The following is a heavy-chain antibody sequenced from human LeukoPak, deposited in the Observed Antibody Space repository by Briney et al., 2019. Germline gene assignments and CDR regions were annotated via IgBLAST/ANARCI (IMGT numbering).Heavy chain of an antibody. CDR3: TRSGNYYYYMDV. Sequence: GGSLILSCAASEFTLSGSVMHWVRQASGKGLEWVGRVRSKANSYATAYAASVKGRLTISRDDSKNTTYLQMNSLKTEDTAVYYCTRSGNYYYYMDVWGKGTTVTVSS. J-gene: IGHJ6*03. D-gene: IGHD1-26*01. CDR1: EFTLSGSV. CDR2: VRSKANSYAT. V-gene: IGHV3-73*01.